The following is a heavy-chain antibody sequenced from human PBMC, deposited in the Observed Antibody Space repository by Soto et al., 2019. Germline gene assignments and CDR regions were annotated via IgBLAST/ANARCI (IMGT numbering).Heavy chain of an antibody. D-gene: IGHD2-15*01. CDR1: GYTLTELS. Sequence: ASVKVSCKVSGYTLTELSMHWVRQAPGKGLEWMGGFDPEDGETIYAQKFQGRVTMTEDTSTDTAYMELSSLRSEDTAVYYCASLYCSGGSCYPDAFDIWGQGTMVTVSS. V-gene: IGHV1-24*01. CDR3: ASLYCSGGSCYPDAFDI. J-gene: IGHJ3*02. CDR2: FDPEDGET.